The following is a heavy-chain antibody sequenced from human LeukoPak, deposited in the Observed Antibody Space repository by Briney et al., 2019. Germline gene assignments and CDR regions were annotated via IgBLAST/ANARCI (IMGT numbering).Heavy chain of an antibody. V-gene: IGHV3-48*03. J-gene: IGHJ4*02. D-gene: IGHD6-19*01. CDR2: ISSSGSTI. CDR3: ARGGRHSSGSDYFDY. CDR1: GFTFSSYE. Sequence: GGSLRLSCAASGFTFSSYEMNWVRQAPGKGLEWVSYISSSGSTIYYADSVKGRFTISRDNAKNSLYLQMNSLRAEDTAIYYCARGGRHSSGSDYFDYWGQGTLVTVSS.